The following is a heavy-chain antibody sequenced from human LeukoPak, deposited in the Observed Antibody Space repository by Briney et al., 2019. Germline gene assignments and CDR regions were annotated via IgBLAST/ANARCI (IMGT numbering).Heavy chain of an antibody. V-gene: IGHV3-30*18. CDR1: GFDFRTYG. D-gene: IGHD3-10*01. J-gene: IGHJ6*02. CDR2: MWYDGSNK. Sequence: PGRSLRLSCAASGFDFRTYGMHWVRQAPGKGLEWVAVMWYDGSNKDYADSVKGRFTISRDNSKNTLYLQMNSLRVEDTAVYYCAEVRLGSGYYGMDVWGQGTTVTVSS. CDR3: AEVRLGSGYYGMDV.